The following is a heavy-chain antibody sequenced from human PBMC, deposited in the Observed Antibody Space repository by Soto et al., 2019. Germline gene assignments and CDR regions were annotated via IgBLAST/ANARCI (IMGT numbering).Heavy chain of an antibody. Sequence: GGSLRLSCAASGFTFSSYSMNWVRQAPGKGLEWVSSISSSSYIYYADSVKGRFTISRDNAKNSLYLQMNSLRAEDTAVYYCARDSLLWFPPYDAFDIWGQGTMVTV. CDR3: ARDSLLWFPPYDAFDI. J-gene: IGHJ3*02. CDR1: GFTFSSYS. CDR2: ISSSSYI. D-gene: IGHD3-10*01. V-gene: IGHV3-21*01.